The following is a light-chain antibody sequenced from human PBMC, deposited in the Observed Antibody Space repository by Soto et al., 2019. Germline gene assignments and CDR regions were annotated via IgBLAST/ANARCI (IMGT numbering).Light chain of an antibody. Sequence: EIVLTQSPGTLSLSPGERATLSCRASQSVSSSYLAWYQQKPGQAPRLLIYGASSRATGIADRFSGSGSGADFPLTISRLEPEDFAVYYCQQYCGSPVFTFGHGTKVDIK. J-gene: IGKJ3*01. CDR1: QSVSSSY. CDR2: GAS. CDR3: QQYCGSPVFT. V-gene: IGKV3-20*01.